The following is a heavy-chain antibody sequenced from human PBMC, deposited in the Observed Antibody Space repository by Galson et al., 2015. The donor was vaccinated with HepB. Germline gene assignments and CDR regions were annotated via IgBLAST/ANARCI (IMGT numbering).Heavy chain of an antibody. Sequence: SVKVSCKASGYNFPTYSITWVRQAPGQGLEWMGWINAYNQKTNYAQHLQGRVTMTTDTSTSTAYMELRSLRSDDTAVYYCARGALVVVVDATQNNWFAPWGHGTLITVSS. CDR3: ARGALVVVVDATQNNWFAP. CDR1: GYNFPTYS. V-gene: IGHV1-18*01. J-gene: IGHJ5*02. CDR2: INAYNQKT. D-gene: IGHD2-15*01.